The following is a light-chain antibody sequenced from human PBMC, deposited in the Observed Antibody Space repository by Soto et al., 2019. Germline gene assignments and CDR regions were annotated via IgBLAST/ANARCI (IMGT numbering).Light chain of an antibody. Sequence: DILRTPSPSFPSASAGEMVTITCRASQSISTWVAWYQQKPGKAHKLLIYKTSSLESGVPSRFRGSGSGTEFTLTISGLQPEDFASYYGQQYNTYFSLTFGGGTKVAIK. J-gene: IGKJ4*01. CDR2: KTS. CDR3: QQYNTYFSLT. V-gene: IGKV1-5*03. CDR1: QSISTW.